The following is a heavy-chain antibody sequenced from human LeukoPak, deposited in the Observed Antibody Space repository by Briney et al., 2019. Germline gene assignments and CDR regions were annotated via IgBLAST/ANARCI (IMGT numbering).Heavy chain of an antibody. J-gene: IGHJ4*02. Sequence: PGGSLRLSCAASGFTFSNSAMNWVRQAPGKGLEWVSGISSGGGSTYYADSVKGRFTISRDNSKDTLYLQMNSLRAEDTAVYYCAKCLTVTRTLFDCWGQGTLVTVSS. V-gene: IGHV3-23*01. CDR2: ISSGGGST. CDR3: AKCLTVTRTLFDC. D-gene: IGHD4-17*01. CDR1: GFTFSNSA.